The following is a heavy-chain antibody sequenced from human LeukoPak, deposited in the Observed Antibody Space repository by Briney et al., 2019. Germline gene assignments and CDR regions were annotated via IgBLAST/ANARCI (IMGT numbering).Heavy chain of an antibody. CDR3: ASEGYSSSWYFDY. CDR1: GFTFSSYS. Sequence: GGSLRLSCAASGFTFSSYSMNWVRQAPGKGLEWVSYISSSSSTIYYADSVKGRFTISRDNAKNSLYLQMNSLRAEDTAVYYCASEGYSSSWYFDYWGQGTLVTVSS. J-gene: IGHJ4*02. D-gene: IGHD6-13*01. CDR2: ISSSSSTI. V-gene: IGHV3-48*04.